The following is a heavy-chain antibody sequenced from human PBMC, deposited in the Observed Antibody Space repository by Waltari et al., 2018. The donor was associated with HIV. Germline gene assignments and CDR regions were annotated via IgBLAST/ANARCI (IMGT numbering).Heavy chain of an antibody. CDR1: GYTFTGYY. CDR3: ARAASRYSSGWPDMDY. CDR2: INPNSGGT. Sequence: QVQLVQSGAEVKKPGASVKVSCKASGYTFTGYYMHWVRQAPGQGLEWMGWINPNSGGTNYAQKLQGRVTMTRDTSISTAYMELSRLRSDDTAVYYCARAASRYSSGWPDMDYWGQGTLVTVSS. D-gene: IGHD6-19*01. V-gene: IGHV1-2*02. J-gene: IGHJ4*02.